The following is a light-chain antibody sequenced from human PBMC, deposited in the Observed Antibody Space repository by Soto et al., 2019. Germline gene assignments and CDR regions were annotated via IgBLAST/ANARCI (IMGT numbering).Light chain of an antibody. CDR2: TFA. J-gene: IGLJ3*02. CDR3: ASWDVSLNAWV. Sequence: QLVLTQPPSASGTPGQRVTISCSGSSSNIGSNAVNWYQQLPGTAPKLLIYTFAQRPSGVPDRFSGSKSGTSASLAISGLPSEDEADYYCASWDVSLNAWVFGGGTKLTVL. V-gene: IGLV1-44*01. CDR1: SSNIGSNA.